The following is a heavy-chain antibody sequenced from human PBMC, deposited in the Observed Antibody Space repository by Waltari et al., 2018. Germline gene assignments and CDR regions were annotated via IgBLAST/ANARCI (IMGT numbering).Heavy chain of an antibody. V-gene: IGHV4-59*01. J-gene: IGHJ5*02. CDR3: ARGSSSGDWFDP. CDR1: GGSLSSYY. D-gene: IGHD6-19*01. CDR2: IYYSGST. Sequence: QVQLQELGPGLVKPSETLSLTCTVSGGSLSSYYWSWIRQPPGKGLEWIGYIYYSGSTNYNPSLKSRVTISVDTSKNQFSLKLSSVTAADTAVYYCARGSSSGDWFDPWGQGTLVTVSS.